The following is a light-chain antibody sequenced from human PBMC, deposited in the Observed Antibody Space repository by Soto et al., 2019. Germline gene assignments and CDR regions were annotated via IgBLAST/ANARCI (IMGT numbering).Light chain of an antibody. V-gene: IGKV3-20*01. J-gene: IGKJ1*01. Sequence: EILFTQSPGTLSLSPGERATLSCRASQSVSSSYLAWYQQKPGKAPRLLIYGASSRATGIPDRLSGSGSGTDFTLTISRLEPEDSAVYYCQQYADSRTFGQGTKVDIK. CDR1: QSVSSSY. CDR2: GAS. CDR3: QQYADSRT.